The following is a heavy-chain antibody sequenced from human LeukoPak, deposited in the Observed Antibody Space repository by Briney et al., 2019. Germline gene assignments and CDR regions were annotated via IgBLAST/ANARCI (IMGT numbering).Heavy chain of an antibody. V-gene: IGHV1-2*04. D-gene: IGHD6-13*01. Sequence: GASVKVSCKASGYTSTGYYMHWVRQAPGQGLEWMGWINPNSGGTNYAQKFQGWVTMTRDTSISTAYMELSRLRSDDTAVYYCARVIGLQQSPRSLFDPWGQGTLVTVSS. CDR3: ARVIGLQQSPRSLFDP. CDR1: GYTSTGYY. CDR2: INPNSGGT. J-gene: IGHJ5*02.